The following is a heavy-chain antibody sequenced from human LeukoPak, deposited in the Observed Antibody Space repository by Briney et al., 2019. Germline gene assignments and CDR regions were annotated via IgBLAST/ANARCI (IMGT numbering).Heavy chain of an antibody. CDR2: IIPIFGTA. CDR1: GGTFSSYA. CDR3: ARDSAGGTANWFDP. J-gene: IGHJ5*02. D-gene: IGHD3-16*01. Sequence: ASVKVSCKASGGTFSSYAISWVRQAPGQGLEWMGGIIPIFGTANYAQKFQGRVTITTDESTSTAYMELSSLRSEDTAVYYCARDSAGGTANWFDPWGQGTLVTVSS. V-gene: IGHV1-69*05.